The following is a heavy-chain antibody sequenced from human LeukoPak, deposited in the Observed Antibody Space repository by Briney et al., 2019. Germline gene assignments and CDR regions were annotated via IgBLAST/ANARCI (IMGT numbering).Heavy chain of an antibody. CDR2: IRSKANSYAT. V-gene: IGHV3-73*01. J-gene: IGHJ5*02. D-gene: IGHD4-17*01. Sequence: GGSLRLSCAAPGFTFSGSAMHWVRQASGKGLEWVGRIRSKANSYATAYAASVKGRFTISRDDSKNTAYLQMNSLKTEDTAVYYCTRHGNTVTGFNWFDPWGQGTLVTVSS. CDR1: GFTFSGSA. CDR3: TRHGNTVTGFNWFDP.